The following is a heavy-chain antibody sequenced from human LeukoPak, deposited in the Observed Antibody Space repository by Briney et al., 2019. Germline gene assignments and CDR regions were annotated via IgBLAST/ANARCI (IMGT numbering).Heavy chain of an antibody. J-gene: IGHJ5*02. D-gene: IGHD3-22*01. CDR3: ATGSDSSGYNWFDP. CDR2: FDPEDGET. CDR1: GYTLTELS. V-gene: IGHV1-24*01. Sequence: ASVKVSCKVSGYTLTELSMHWVRQAPGEGLEWMGGFDPEDGETIYAQKFQGRVTMTEDTSTDTAYMELSSLRSEDTAVYYCATGSDSSGYNWFDPWGQGTLVTVSS.